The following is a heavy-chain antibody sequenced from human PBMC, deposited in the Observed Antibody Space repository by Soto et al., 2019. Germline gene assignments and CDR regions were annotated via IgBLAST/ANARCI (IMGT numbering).Heavy chain of an antibody. CDR1: GFTFSSYA. D-gene: IGHD6-19*01. J-gene: IGHJ4*02. CDR2: ISGSGGST. V-gene: IGHV3-23*01. CDR3: AKTTSSGWYLGIDY. Sequence: GSLRLSCAASGFTFSSYAMSWVRQAPGKGLEWVSAISGSGGSTYYADSVKGRFTISRDNSKNTLYLQMNSLRAEDTAVYYGAKTTSSGWYLGIDYWGQGTLVTVSS.